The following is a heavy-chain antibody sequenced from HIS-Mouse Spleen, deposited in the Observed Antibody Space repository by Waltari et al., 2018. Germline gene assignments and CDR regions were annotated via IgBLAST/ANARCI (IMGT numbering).Heavy chain of an antibody. Sequence: QLQLQESGPGLVKPSETLSLTCTVSGGSISSSSYYWGWIRQPPGEGLEWIGSIYYGGGTKCNPSVKSRVTISVDTSKNRFSRKLSAVTAADTAVYYCAREIPYSSSWYDWYFDLWGRGTLVTVSS. V-gene: IGHV4-39*07. CDR3: AREIPYSSSWYDWYFDL. CDR2: IYYGGGT. J-gene: IGHJ2*01. D-gene: IGHD6-13*01. CDR1: GGSISSSSYY.